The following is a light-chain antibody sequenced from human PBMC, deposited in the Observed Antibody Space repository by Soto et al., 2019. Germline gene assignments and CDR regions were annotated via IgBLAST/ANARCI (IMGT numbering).Light chain of an antibody. CDR1: QSVSSSY. CDR2: GAS. J-gene: IGKJ1*01. Sequence: EIVLTQSPGTLSLSAGERATLSCRASQSVSSSYLGWYQQKPGQAPRLLISGASNRATGIPDRFSGSGSGTDFTLTISRLEPEDFAVYYCQQYGGSPQTFGQGTKVDI. CDR3: QQYGGSPQT. V-gene: IGKV3-20*01.